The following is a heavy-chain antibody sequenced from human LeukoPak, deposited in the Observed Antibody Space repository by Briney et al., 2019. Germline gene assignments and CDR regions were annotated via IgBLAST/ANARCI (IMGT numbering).Heavy chain of an antibody. CDR1: GXTVSDNY. V-gene: IGHV3-66*01. CDR2: IYSGGDT. J-gene: IGHJ2*01. Sequence: GGSLRLSCAASGXTVSDNYMSWVRQAPGKGLEWVSVIYSGGDTYYADYVKDRFTISRDNSKNTLYLQINSLRAEAMAVYYCARDGPDIAVAGRRGGWYFDLWGRGTLVTVSS. D-gene: IGHD6-19*01. CDR3: ARDGPDIAVAGRRGGWYFDL.